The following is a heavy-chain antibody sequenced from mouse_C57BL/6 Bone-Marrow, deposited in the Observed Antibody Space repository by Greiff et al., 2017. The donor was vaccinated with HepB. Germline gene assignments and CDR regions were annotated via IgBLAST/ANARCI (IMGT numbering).Heavy chain of an antibody. CDR3: ARQGSPRYFDY. CDR2: IYPRSGNT. J-gene: IGHJ2*01. CDR1: GYTSTSYG. V-gene: IGHV1-81*01. Sequence: QVQLKQSGAELARPGASVKLSCKASGYTSTSYGISWVKQRTGQGLEWIGEIYPRSGNTYYNEKFKGKATLTADKSSSTAYMELRSLTSEDSAVYFCARQGSPRYFDYWGQGTTLTVSS.